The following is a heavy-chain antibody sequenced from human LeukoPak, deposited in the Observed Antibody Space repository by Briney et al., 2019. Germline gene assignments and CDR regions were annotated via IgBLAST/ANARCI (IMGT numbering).Heavy chain of an antibody. Sequence: SQTLSLTRTVSGGSISSGSYYWSWIRQPAGKGLECIGHIYTSWSTNYNPSLKRRVHISVDTAKNQFSLKLSSVTAPDVNVYYCARDLDNGKYDCFDPWGQGTLVIV. D-gene: IGHD1-7*01. V-gene: IGHV4-61*09. J-gene: IGHJ5*02. CDR3: ARDLDNGKYDCFDP. CDR2: IYTSWST. CDR1: GGSISSGSYY.